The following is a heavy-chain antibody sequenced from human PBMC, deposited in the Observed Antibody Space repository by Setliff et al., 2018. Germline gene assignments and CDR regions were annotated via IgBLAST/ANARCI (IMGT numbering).Heavy chain of an antibody. J-gene: IGHJ3*02. CDR3: AISTIFGVVSPTPDAFDI. Sequence: SVKVSCKASGGTFSSYDISWVRQAPGQGLEWMGRIIPIFGTANYAQKFQGRVTITADKSTSTAYMELGRLRSEDTAVYYCAISTIFGVVSPTPDAFDIWGQGTMVTVSS. V-gene: IGHV1-69*06. CDR1: GGTFSSYD. D-gene: IGHD3-3*01. CDR2: IIPIFGTA.